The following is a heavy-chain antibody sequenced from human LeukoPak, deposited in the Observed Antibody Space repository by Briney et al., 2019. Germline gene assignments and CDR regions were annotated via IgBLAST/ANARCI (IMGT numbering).Heavy chain of an antibody. V-gene: IGHV3-11*01. J-gene: IGHJ6*03. CDR2: ISRSGSTK. CDR1: GFTFSDYN. Sequence: GGSLRLSCAASGFTFSDYNMRWIRQAPGKGLEWVSSISRSGSTKYYADSVKGRFTISRDNAKNSLFLQMDSMRAEDTAVYYCARGVDLSPYDYVWGSLWGGYYMDVWGKGTTVTVSS. CDR3: ARGVDLSPYDYVWGSLWGGYYMDV. D-gene: IGHD3-16*01.